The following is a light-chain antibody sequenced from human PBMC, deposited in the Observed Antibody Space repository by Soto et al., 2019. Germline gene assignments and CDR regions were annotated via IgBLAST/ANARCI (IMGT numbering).Light chain of an antibody. CDR1: QGISSY. J-gene: IGKJ4*01. CDR2: AAS. CDR3: HQLNSYPLT. V-gene: IGKV1-9*01. Sequence: DIQLTQSPSFLSASVGDRVTITCRASQGISSYLAWYQQKPGKAPKLLIYAASTLQSGVPYRVSGSGSGTEFTLTISSLQPEAFATYYCHQLNSYPLTFGGGTKVETK.